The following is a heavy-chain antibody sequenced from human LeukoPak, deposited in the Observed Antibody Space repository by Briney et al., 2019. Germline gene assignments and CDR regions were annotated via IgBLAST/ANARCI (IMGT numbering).Heavy chain of an antibody. D-gene: IGHD6-19*01. CDR3: AKPVSGGLALTAACVPP. CDR2: INANSGTT. V-gene: IGHV3-23*01. J-gene: IGHJ5*01. CDR1: GFASRVYA. Sequence: GGSLRLSCAASGFASRVYAMPCRRQPPGKGLEWVSTINANSGTTSYAASVRGRFTISRDNSKNTLYLQVNTLRADDTATYYCAKPVSGGLALTAACVPPWGRGTLVVVSS.